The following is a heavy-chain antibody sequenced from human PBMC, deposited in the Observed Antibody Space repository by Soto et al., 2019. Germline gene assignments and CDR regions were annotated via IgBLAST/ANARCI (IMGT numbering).Heavy chain of an antibody. CDR2: ISGSGGSI. CDR1: GFTFSSYA. V-gene: IGHV3-23*01. CDR3: AKVHTVVHLH. J-gene: IGHJ4*02. D-gene: IGHD2-15*01. Sequence: GGSLRLSCAASGFTFSSYAMSWVRQAPGKGLEWVSGISGSGGSIYYADSVKGRFTISRDNSKNTLFLQMNSLRAEDTAVYYCAKVHTVVHLHWGPGTLVTVSS.